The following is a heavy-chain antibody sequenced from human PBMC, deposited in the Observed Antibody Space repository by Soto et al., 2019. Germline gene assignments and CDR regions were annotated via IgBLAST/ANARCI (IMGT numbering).Heavy chain of an antibody. CDR1: GFSLSTSGVG. CDR3: AHRRNIVATTIGYFDY. CDR2: IYWDDDK. V-gene: IGHV2-5*02. J-gene: IGHJ4*02. D-gene: IGHD5-12*01. Sequence: SGPTLVKPTQTLTLTCTFSGFSLSTSGVGVGWIRQPPGKALEWLALIYWDDDKRYSPSLKSRPTITKDTSKNQVVLTMTNMDPVDTATYYCAHRRNIVATTIGYFDYWGQGTLVTVSS.